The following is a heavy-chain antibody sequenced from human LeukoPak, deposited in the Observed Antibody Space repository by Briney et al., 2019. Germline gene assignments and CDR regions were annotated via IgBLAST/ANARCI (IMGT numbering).Heavy chain of an antibody. CDR1: GFTFSSCD. J-gene: IGHJ4*02. Sequence: PGGSLTLSCAASGFTFSSCDMSWGRQAPGKGLEWVSAISGSGGSTYYADSVKGRFTISRDNSKNTLYLQMNSLRAEDTAVYYCAKVGTSREQQLVRVIRGPYCFYYWGQGTLVTVSS. V-gene: IGHV3-23*01. D-gene: IGHD6-13*01. CDR3: AKVGTSREQQLVRVIRGPYCFYY. CDR2: ISGSGGST.